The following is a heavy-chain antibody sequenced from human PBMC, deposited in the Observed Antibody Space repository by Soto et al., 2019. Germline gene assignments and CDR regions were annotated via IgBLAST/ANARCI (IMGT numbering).Heavy chain of an antibody. D-gene: IGHD4-17*01. CDR2: IHYTGST. V-gene: IGHV4-31*03. J-gene: IGHJ4*02. CDR1: GDSISNSGGYY. Sequence: QVHLQESGPRLVKPSQTLSLTCTVSGDSISNSGGYYWSWIRQHPGKGLEWIGYIHYTGSTYYNPSLKSRVALSVDPSKNQFSLRMTSLTAADTAVYYCASTVSTNDVDYWGQGTLVTVST. CDR3: ASTVSTNDVDY.